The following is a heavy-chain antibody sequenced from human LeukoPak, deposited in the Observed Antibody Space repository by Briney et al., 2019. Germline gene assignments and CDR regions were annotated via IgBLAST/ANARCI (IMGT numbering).Heavy chain of an antibody. Sequence: ASVKVSCKTSGHPFTGNYINWLRQAPGQGLEWLGLIDPSRGGTVYAQKFRGRVAMTGDTSTSTVYMELSSLRSEDTAVYFCARLFGDYDDTVRSSYWHGRFDYWGRGALVLVSS. J-gene: IGHJ4*02. D-gene: IGHD3-16*01. CDR2: IDPSRGGT. CDR1: GHPFTGNY. V-gene: IGHV1-46*01. CDR3: ARLFGDYDDTVRSSYWHGRFDY.